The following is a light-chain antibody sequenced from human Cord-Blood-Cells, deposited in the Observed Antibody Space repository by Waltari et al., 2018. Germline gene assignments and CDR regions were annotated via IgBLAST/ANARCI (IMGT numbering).Light chain of an antibody. Sequence: HSALTQPPTASGSPGQSVTISCTGTSRDVGGYHYVSWYQQHPGKAPKLMIYEVSKRPSGVPDRFSGSKSGNTASLTVSGLQAEDEADYYCSSYAGSNNLVFGGGTKLTVL. V-gene: IGLV2-8*01. CDR3: SSYAGSNNLV. J-gene: IGLJ2*01. CDR2: EVS. CDR1: SRDVGGYHY.